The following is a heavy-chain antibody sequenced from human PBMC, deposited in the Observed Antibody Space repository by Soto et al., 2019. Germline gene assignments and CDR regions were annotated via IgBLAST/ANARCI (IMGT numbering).Heavy chain of an antibody. Sequence: WGSLRLSCAASGFTFSGSAMHWVRRASGKGMEWVGRIRSKANSYAATSSPSVRGRFTISRDDSKNTAYLQMNSLKTEDTAVYYCTRPHCYDSSGYSAWGQGTLVTVCS. CDR1: GFTFSGSA. J-gene: IGHJ5*02. CDR3: TRPHCYDSSGYSA. V-gene: IGHV3-73*01. CDR2: IRSKANSYAA. D-gene: IGHD3-22*01.